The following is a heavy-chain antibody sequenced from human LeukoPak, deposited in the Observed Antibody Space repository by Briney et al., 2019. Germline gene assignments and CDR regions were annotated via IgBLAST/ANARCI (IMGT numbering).Heavy chain of an antibody. Sequence: ASVKVSCKASGYTFTSYAMNWVRQAPGQGLEWMGWINTNTGNPTYAQGFTGRFVFSLDTSVSTAYLQISSLKAEDTAVYYCARDLRPYYYDSSGYYPGGGGVDYWGQGTLVTVSS. J-gene: IGHJ4*02. CDR2: INTNTGNP. CDR3: ARDLRPYYYDSSGYYPGGGGVDY. D-gene: IGHD3-22*01. V-gene: IGHV7-4-1*02. CDR1: GYTFTSYA.